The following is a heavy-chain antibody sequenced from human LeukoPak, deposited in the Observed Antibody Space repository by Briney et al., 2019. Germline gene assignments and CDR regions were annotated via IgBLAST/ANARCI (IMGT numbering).Heavy chain of an antibody. J-gene: IGHJ3*02. V-gene: IGHV1-2*02. CDR3: ARVGSSGYSNAFDI. D-gene: IGHD3-22*01. CDR2: INPKSGGT. Sequence: SVKVSCKASGYTFTGYYMHWVRQAPGQGLEWMGWINPKSGGTNYAQKFQGRVTMTRDTSISTAYMELSRLRSDDTAVYYCARVGSSGYSNAFDIWGQGTMVTVSS. CDR1: GYTFTGYY.